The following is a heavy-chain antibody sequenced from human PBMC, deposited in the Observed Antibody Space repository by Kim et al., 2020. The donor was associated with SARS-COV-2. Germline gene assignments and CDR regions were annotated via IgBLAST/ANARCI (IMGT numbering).Heavy chain of an antibody. J-gene: IGHJ4*02. CDR2: IYYSGST. V-gene: IGHV4-59*01. CDR1: GGSISSYY. Sequence: SETLSLTCTVSGGSISSYYWSWIRQPPGKGLEWIGYIYYSGSTNYNPSLKSRVTISVDTSKNQFSLKLSSVTAADTAVYYCARGGGSYQYYFDYWGQGTLVTVSS. CDR3: ARGGGSYQYYFDY. D-gene: IGHD1-26*01.